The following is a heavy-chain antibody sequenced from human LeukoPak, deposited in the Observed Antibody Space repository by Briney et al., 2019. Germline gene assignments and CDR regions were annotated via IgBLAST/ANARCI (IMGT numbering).Heavy chain of an antibody. J-gene: IGHJ3*01. CDR3: ARDPTGDYIGAFEF. CDR2: STSGGAP. CDR1: GFTFSNYA. D-gene: IGHD4-17*01. V-gene: IGHV3-23*01. Sequence: GSLRLSCAASGFTFSNYAVMWVRQAPGQGLEWVLASTSGGAPRYADSVKGRFTISRDNSKNKLYLQMNSLRAEDTAQYFCARDPTGDYIGAFEFWGRGTVVTVSS.